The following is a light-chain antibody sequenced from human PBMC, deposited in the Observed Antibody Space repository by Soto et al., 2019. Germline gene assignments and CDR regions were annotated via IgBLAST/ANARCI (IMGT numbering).Light chain of an antibody. V-gene: IGKV3-20*01. J-gene: IGKJ4*01. CDR2: DAS. CDR3: QQYANSPLT. Sequence: EDVLTQSPGTLSLSPGERATLSCRASQSVSNNYLGWFQQKPGQTPRLLIFDASNRATGIPDRFSGSGYGTDFTLTISRLEPEDFAMYYCQQYANSPLTFGGGTRVEI. CDR1: QSVSNNY.